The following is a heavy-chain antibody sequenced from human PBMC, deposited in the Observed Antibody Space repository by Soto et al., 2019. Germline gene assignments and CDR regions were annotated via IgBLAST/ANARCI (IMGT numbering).Heavy chain of an antibody. Sequence: SETLSLTCSVSGDSISTVDYFWAWIRQPPGQALEYIGYIYKSATTYYNPSFEGRVAISLDTSKSHFSLNVTSVTAADTAVYFCARGRYCLTGRCFPNWFDSWGQGTLVTVS. CDR1: GDSISTVDYF. CDR3: ARGRYCLTGRCFPNWFDS. D-gene: IGHD2-15*01. J-gene: IGHJ5*01. V-gene: IGHV4-30-4*01. CDR2: IYKSATT.